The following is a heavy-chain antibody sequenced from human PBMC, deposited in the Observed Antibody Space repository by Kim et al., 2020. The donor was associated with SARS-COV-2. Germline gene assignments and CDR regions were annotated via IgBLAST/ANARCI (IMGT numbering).Heavy chain of an antibody. D-gene: IGHD3-3*01. V-gene: IGHV4-34*01. J-gene: IGHJ4*02. CDR1: GGSFSGYY. CDR2: INHSGST. Sequence: SETLSLTCAVYGGSFSGYYWSWIRQPPGKGLEWIGEINHSGSTNYNPSLKSRVTISVDTSKNQFSLKLSSVTAADTAVYYCARGSAYYDFWSGYAHFDYWGQGTLVTVSS. CDR3: ARGSAYYDFWSGYAHFDY.